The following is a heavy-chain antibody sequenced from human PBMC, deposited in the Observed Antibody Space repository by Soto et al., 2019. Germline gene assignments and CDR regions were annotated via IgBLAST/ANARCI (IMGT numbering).Heavy chain of an antibody. CDR2: INHSGST. D-gene: IGHD3-3*01. J-gene: IGHJ6*02. CDR1: GGAFRGYY. CDR3: ARFAPRGYDFWSGYYSSYYYGMDV. V-gene: IGHV4-34*01. Sequence: LSLTCAVYGGAFRGYYWNWIRQPPGKGLEWIGEINHSGSTNYNPSLKSRVTISVDTSKNQFSLKLSSVTAADTAVYYCARFAPRGYDFWSGYYSSYYYGMDVWGQGNTVNGCS.